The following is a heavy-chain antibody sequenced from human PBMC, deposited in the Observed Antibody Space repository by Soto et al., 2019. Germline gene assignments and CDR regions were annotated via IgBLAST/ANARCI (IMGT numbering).Heavy chain of an antibody. CDR2: VYPSDSDT. CDR3: ARGGVSTRTFDY. D-gene: IGHD3-3*01. V-gene: IGHV5-51*01. Sequence: PGESLKISCKGSGYNFAGYWIAWVRQMPGKGLELMGIVYPSDSDTRYRPSFQGQVTISADKSISSAYLQWSSLRASDTAMYYCARGGVSTRTFDYWGQGTPVTVSS. CDR1: GYNFAGYW. J-gene: IGHJ4*02.